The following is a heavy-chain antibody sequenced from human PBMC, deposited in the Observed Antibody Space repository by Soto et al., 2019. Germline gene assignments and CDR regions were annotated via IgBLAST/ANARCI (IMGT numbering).Heavy chain of an antibody. CDR2: VYPSDSDT. CDR3: ARGGVSTRTFDY. D-gene: IGHD3-3*01. V-gene: IGHV5-51*01. Sequence: PGESLKISCKGSGYNFAGYWIAWVRQMPGKGLELMGIVYPSDSDTRYRPSFQGQVTISADKSISSAYLQWSSLRASDTAMYYCARGGVSTRTFDYWGQGTPVTVSS. CDR1: GYNFAGYW. J-gene: IGHJ4*02.